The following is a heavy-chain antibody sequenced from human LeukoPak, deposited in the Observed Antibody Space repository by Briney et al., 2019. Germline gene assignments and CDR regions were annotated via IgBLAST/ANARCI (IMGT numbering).Heavy chain of an antibody. Sequence: GGSLRLSCAASGFTFSSYAMSWVRQAPGKGLEWVSAISGSGGSTYYADSVKGRFTISRDNAKNSLYLQMNSLRAEDTAVYYCAREMVTTIFGEERWIDYWGQGTLVTVSS. CDR2: ISGSGGST. V-gene: IGHV3-23*01. CDR1: GFTFSSYA. D-gene: IGHD5-12*01. J-gene: IGHJ4*02. CDR3: AREMVTTIFGEERWIDY.